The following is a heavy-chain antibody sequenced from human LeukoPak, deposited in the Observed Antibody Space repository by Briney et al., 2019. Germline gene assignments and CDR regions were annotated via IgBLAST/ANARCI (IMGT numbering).Heavy chain of an antibody. V-gene: IGHV1-8*01. CDR3: ARGTPDY. CDR2: MSANSGIT. J-gene: IGHJ4*02. CDR1: GYTFTIYD. D-gene: IGHD2-15*01. Sequence: ASVKVSCKASGYTFTIYDINWVRQATGQGLEWMGWMSANSGITGYAQKFQGRVTMTRNTSISTAYMELSSLRSEDTAAYYCARGTPDYWGQGTLVTVSS.